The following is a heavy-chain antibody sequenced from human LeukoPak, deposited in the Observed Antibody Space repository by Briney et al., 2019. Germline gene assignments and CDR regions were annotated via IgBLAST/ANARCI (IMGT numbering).Heavy chain of an antibody. J-gene: IGHJ3*02. V-gene: IGHV3-48*02. D-gene: IGHD3-10*01. CDR2: IGANSAI. CDR1: GFTFRDYS. Sequence: GGSLRLSCAASGFTFRDYSMNWVRQAPGKGLEWVSYIGANSAIYYADSVKGRFTISRDDARNSLSLQMNNLRDDDTAVYYCAREGYYGGFDIWGQGTMVTVSS. CDR3: AREGYYGGFDI.